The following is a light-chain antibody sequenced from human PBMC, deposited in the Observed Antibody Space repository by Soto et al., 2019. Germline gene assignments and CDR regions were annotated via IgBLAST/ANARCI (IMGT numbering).Light chain of an antibody. CDR1: QSISSW. CDR3: QQYSIFSLA. V-gene: IGKV1-5*03. Sequence: DIQMTQSPSTVSAPVGDRVTITFRTSQSISSWLAWYQQKPGKAPKLLIQKASSLESGVPSTLSGRGSVTAFTLAISSLQPDDFATYDCQQYSIFSLAFGGGTVVEIK. CDR2: KAS. J-gene: IGKJ4*01.